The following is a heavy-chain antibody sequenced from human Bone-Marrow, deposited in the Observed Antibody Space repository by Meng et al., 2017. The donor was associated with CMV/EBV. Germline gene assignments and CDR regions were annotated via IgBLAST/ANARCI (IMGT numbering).Heavy chain of an antibody. V-gene: IGHV1-2*02. CDR1: GYTFTGYY. Sequence: ASVKVSCKASGYTFTGYYMHWVRQAPGQGLEWMGWINPNSGGTNYAQKFQGRVTMTRDTSISTAYMELSRLRSDDTAVYYCARSVPTGYYYYGMDVWGQGTTVTVSS. D-gene: IGHD3-9*01. J-gene: IGHJ6*02. CDR3: ARSVPTGYYYYGMDV. CDR2: INPNSGGT.